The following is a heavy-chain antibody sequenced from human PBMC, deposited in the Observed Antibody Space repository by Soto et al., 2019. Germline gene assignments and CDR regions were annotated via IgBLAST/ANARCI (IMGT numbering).Heavy chain of an antibody. D-gene: IGHD3-10*01. CDR1: GFTFSSYA. J-gene: IGHJ4*02. CDR3: ARDADYYGSGPCDY. Sequence: QVQLVESGGGVVQPGRSLRLSCAASGFTFSSYAMHWVRQAPGEGLEWVAVISYDGSNKYYADSVKGRFTISRDNSKNTLYLQMNSLRAEDTAVYYCARDADYYGSGPCDYWGQGTLVTVSS. V-gene: IGHV3-30-3*01. CDR2: ISYDGSNK.